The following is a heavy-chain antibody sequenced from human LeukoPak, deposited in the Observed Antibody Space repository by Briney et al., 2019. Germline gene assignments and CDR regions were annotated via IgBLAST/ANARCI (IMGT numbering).Heavy chain of an antibody. J-gene: IGHJ3*02. CDR2: IIPIFGTA. CDR3: VVSRPYYYDSSGDDAFDI. V-gene: IGHV1-69*05. CDR1: GGTFSSYA. D-gene: IGHD3-22*01. Sequence: GASVKVSCKASGGTFSSYAISWVRQAPGQGLEWMGGIIPIFGTANYAQKFQGRVTITTDESTSTAYMELSSLRSDDTAVYYCVVSRPYYYDSSGDDAFDIWGQGTMVTVSS.